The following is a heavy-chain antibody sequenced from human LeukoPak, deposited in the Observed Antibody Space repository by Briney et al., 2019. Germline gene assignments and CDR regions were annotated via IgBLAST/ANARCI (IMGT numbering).Heavy chain of an antibody. CDR2: TYYRSKWYS. V-gene: IGHV6-1*01. CDR1: GGRVSSNSAT. J-gene: IGHJ4*02. D-gene: IGHD6-19*01. Sequence: SQTLSLTCAISGGRVSSNSATWNWIRQSPSRGLEWLGRTYYRSKWYSDSAVFVKSRITINPDTSKNQISLQLNSVTPEDTAVYYCARAYSSGKDYYFDYWGQGTLVTVSS. CDR3: ARAYSSGKDYYFDY.